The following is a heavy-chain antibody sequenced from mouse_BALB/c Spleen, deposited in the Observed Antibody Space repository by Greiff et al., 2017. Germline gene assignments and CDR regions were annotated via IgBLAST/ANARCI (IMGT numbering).Heavy chain of an antibody. V-gene: IGHV1-54*01. D-gene: IGHD2-4*01. CDR1: GYAFTNYL. CDR2: INPGSGGT. CDR3: ARSYYDYRYAMDY. J-gene: IGHJ4*01. Sequence: VQLVESGAELVRPGTSVKVSCKASGYAFTNYLIEWVKQRPGQGLEWIGVINPGSGGTNYNEKFKGKATLTADKSSSTAYMQLSSLTSDDSAVYFCARSYYDYRYAMDYWGQGTSVTVSS.